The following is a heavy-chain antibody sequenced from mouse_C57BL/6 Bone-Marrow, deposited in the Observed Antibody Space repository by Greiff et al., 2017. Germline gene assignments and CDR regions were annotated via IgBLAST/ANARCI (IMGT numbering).Heavy chain of an antibody. CDR2: INPSNGGT. Sequence: QVQLKQPGTELVKPGASVKLSCKASGYTFTSYWMHWVKQRPGQGLEWIGNINPSNGGTNYNEKFKSKATLTVDKSSSTAYMQLSSLTSEDSAVYYCARQMIGYCWFAYWGQGTLVTVSA. J-gene: IGHJ3*01. V-gene: IGHV1-53*01. CDR1: GYTFTSYW. D-gene: IGHD2-3*01. CDR3: ARQMIGYCWFAY.